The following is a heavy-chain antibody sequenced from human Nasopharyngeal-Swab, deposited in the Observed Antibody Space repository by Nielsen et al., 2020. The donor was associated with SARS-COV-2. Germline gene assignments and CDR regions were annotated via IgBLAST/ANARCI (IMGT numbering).Heavy chain of an antibody. CDR3: AKDLLPIIVVVNPGTFDY. CDR1: GFTFSSYA. CDR2: ISGSGGST. V-gene: IGHV3-23*01. D-gene: IGHD3-22*01. J-gene: IGHJ4*02. Sequence: GGSLRLSCAASGFTFSSYAMSWVRQAPGKGLEWVSAISGSGGSTYYADSVKGRFTISRDNSKNTLYLQMNSLRAEDTAVYYCAKDLLPIIVVVNPGTFDYWGQGTLVTVSS.